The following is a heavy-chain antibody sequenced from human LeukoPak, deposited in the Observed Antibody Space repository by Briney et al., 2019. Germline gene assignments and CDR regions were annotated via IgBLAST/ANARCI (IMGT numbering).Heavy chain of an antibody. CDR3: ARGEWELPDYYGMDV. CDR1: GFTFSSYS. V-gene: IGHV3-48*04. Sequence: PGGSLRLSCAAPGFTFSSYSMNWVRQAPGKGLEWVSYISSSGSTIYYADSVKGRFTISRDNAKNSLYLQMNSLRAEDTAVYYCARGEWELPDYYGMDVWGQGTTVTVSS. D-gene: IGHD1-26*01. J-gene: IGHJ6*02. CDR2: ISSSGSTI.